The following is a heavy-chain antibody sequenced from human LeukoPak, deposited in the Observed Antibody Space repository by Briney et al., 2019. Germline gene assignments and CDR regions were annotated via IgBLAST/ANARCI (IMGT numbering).Heavy chain of an antibody. CDR3: ARDWRDSSGKFPNDAFDI. V-gene: IGHV4-39*07. CDR1: GVSISSSSYY. D-gene: IGHD3-22*01. Sequence: SETLSLTCTVSGVSISSSSYYWGWIRQPPGKGLEWIGSIYYSGSTYYNPSLKSRVTISVDTSNNQFSLKLSSVTAADTAVYYCARDWRDSSGKFPNDAFDIWGQGTMVTVSS. CDR2: IYYSGST. J-gene: IGHJ3*02.